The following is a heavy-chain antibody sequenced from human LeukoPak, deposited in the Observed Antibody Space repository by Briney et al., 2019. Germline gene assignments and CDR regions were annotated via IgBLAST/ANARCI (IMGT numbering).Heavy chain of an antibody. D-gene: IGHD1-14*01. CDR1: GFTLRTYA. CDR3: VRDAGGY. J-gene: IGHJ4*02. CDR2: VSSDGSKK. V-gene: IGHV3-30-3*01. Sequence: GGSLRLSCVASGFTLRTYAMHWVRQAPGKGLEWVAVVSSDGSKKFYSDFVKGHFTISRVNSKNTLYLQMNSLRTEDTGVYFCVRDAGGYWGQGTLVTVSS.